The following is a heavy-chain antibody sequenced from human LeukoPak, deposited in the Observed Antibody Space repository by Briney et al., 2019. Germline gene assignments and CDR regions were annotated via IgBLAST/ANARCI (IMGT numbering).Heavy chain of an antibody. Sequence: GGSLRLSCAASGFTFSSYAMSWVRQAPGKGLEWVSAISGSGGSTYYADSVKGRFTISRDNSKNTLYLQMNSLRAEDTAVYCCAKDEPDCYDSSGYRHYYNGMDVWGQGTTVTVSS. J-gene: IGHJ6*02. CDR3: AKDEPDCYDSSGYRHYYNGMDV. V-gene: IGHV3-23*01. CDR1: GFTFSSYA. D-gene: IGHD3-22*01. CDR2: ISGSGGST.